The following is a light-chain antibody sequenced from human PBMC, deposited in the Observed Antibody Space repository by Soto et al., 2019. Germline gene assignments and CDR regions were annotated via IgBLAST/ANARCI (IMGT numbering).Light chain of an antibody. CDR1: SSNIGSKT. J-gene: IGLJ1*01. CDR2: SNY. CDR3: AAWDASLNGYV. Sequence: QSVLTQPPSAYGTPGQRVTISYSGSSSNIGSKTVNWYQQLPGTAPKLLIYSNYQRPSGVPDRFSGSKSGTSASLAISGLQSEDEADYYCAAWDASLNGYVFGTGTKVTVL. V-gene: IGLV1-44*01.